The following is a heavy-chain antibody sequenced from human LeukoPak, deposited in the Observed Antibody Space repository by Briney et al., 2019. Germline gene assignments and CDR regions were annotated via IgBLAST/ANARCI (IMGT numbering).Heavy chain of an antibody. CDR2: IIPIFGTA. J-gene: IGHJ3*02. CDR1: GGTFSSYA. CDR3: AREGPPGRAVTARIDAFDI. V-gene: IGHV1-69*13. D-gene: IGHD4-17*01. Sequence: ASVKVSCKASGGTFSSYAISWVRQAPGQGLEWMGGIIPIFGTANYAQKFQGRVTITADESTSTAYMELSSLRSEDTAVYYCAREGPPGRAVTARIDAFDIWGQGTMVTVSS.